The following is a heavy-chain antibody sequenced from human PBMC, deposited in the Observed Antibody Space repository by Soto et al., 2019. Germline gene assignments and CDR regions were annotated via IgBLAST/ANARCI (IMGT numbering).Heavy chain of an antibody. CDR2: IYYSGST. CDR3: ARGYTAPGGYYGMDV. CDR1: VGSISRYY. Sequence: SETLSLTCTVSVGSISRYYWSWIRQPPGKGLEWIGYIYYSGSTNYNPSLKSRVTISVDTSKNQFSLKLSSVTAADTAVYYCARGYTAPGGYYGMDVWGQGTTVTVSS. V-gene: IGHV4-59*01. D-gene: IGHD5-18*01. J-gene: IGHJ6*02.